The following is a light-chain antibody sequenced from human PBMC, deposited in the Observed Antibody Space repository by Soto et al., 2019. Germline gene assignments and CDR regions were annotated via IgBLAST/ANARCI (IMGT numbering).Light chain of an antibody. V-gene: IGKV1-5*01. CDR1: QTIRRW. CDR3: HHYNRDPRT. J-gene: IGKJ1*01. Sequence: DIEMTQSPSTLSASVGDRVTITCRASQTIRRWLAWYQQRPGKAPKVLIYDASTLESGVPARFSGSGSETEFTLTISSLQPEDSATYYCHHYNRDPRTFGPGTQV. CDR2: DAS.